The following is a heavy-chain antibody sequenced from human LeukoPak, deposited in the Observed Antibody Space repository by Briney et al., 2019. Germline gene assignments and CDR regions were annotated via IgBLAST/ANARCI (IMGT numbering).Heavy chain of an antibody. D-gene: IGHD5-18*01. Sequence: TGGSLRLSCAASGFSFSTYGIHWVRQAPGKGLEWVAFIPYEGSNKYYVDSVKGRFTISRDNAKNSLYLQMNSLRAEDTAVYYCARVNEYSYGHPDAFDIWGQGTMVTVSS. V-gene: IGHV3-30*02. CDR3: ARVNEYSYGHPDAFDI. J-gene: IGHJ3*02. CDR2: IPYEGSNK. CDR1: GFSFSTYG.